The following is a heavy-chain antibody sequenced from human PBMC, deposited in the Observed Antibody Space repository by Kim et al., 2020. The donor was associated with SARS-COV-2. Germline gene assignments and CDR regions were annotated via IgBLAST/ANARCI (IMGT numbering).Heavy chain of an antibody. CDR3: ASGYYAVGTFDI. Sequence: SETLSLTCTVSGYSISSGYYWGWIRQPPGKGLEWIGSIYHSGSTYYNPSLKSRVTISVDTSKNQFSLKLSSVTAADTAVYYCASGYYAVGTFDIWGQGTMVTVSS. CDR1: GYSISSGYY. CDR2: IYHSGST. J-gene: IGHJ3*02. V-gene: IGHV4-38-2*02. D-gene: IGHD6-19*01.